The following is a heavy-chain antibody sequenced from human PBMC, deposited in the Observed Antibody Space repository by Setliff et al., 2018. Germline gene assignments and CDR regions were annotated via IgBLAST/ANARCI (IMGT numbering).Heavy chain of an antibody. CDR3: ARSRGTMVRGVLYYYYGMDV. CDR1: GGSISSYY. D-gene: IGHD3-10*01. Sequence: SETLSLTCTVSGGSISSYYWSWIRQPPGKRLEWIGYIYYSGSTNYNPSLESRVTISVDTSKNQFSLKLSSVTAADTAVYYCARSRGTMVRGVLYYYYGMDVWGQGTTVTVSS. J-gene: IGHJ6*02. V-gene: IGHV4-59*12. CDR2: IYYSGST.